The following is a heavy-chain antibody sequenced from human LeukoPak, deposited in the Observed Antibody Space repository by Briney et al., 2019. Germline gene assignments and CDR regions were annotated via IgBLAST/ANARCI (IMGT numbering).Heavy chain of an antibody. CDR2: ISYDGSNK. CDR3: ARVGGWVAATQKSWFDP. CDR1: GFTFSSYG. V-gene: IGHV3-30*03. Sequence: PGGSLRLSCAASGFTFSSYGMHWVRQAPGKGLEWVAVISYDGSNKYYADSVKGRFTISRDNSKNTLYLQMNSLRAEDTAVYYCARVGGWVAATQKSWFDPWGQGTLVTVSS. D-gene: IGHD2-15*01. J-gene: IGHJ5*02.